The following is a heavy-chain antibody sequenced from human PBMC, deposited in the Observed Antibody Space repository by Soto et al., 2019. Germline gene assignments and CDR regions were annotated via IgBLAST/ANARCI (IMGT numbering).Heavy chain of an antibody. V-gene: IGHV3-21*01. Sequence: EVQLVESGGGLVKPGGSLRLSCAASGFTFSSYSMNWVRQAPGKGLEWVSSISSSSSYIYYADSVKGRFTISRDNAKNSLYLQMNSLRAEDTVVYYCAREIYCTNGVCYWYFDLWGRGTLVTVSS. CDR2: ISSSSSYI. CDR1: GFTFSSYS. CDR3: AREIYCTNGVCYWYFDL. D-gene: IGHD2-8*01. J-gene: IGHJ2*01.